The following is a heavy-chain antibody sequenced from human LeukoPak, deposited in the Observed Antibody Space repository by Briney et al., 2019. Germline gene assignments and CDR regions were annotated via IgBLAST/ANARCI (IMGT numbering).Heavy chain of an antibody. CDR3: AKPQGLWFLNRAFDY. J-gene: IGHJ4*02. Sequence: PGGSLRLSCAASGFTFSSYAMSWVRQAPGKGLEWVSAISGSGGSTYYADSVKGRFTISRDNSKNTLYLQMNSLRAEDTAVYYCAKPQGLWFLNRAFDYWGQGTLVTVSS. V-gene: IGHV3-23*01. CDR1: GFTFSSYA. D-gene: IGHD5-18*01. CDR2: ISGSGGST.